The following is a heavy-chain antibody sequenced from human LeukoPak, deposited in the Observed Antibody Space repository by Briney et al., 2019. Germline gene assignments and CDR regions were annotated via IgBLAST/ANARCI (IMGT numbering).Heavy chain of an antibody. CDR1: GYTFTGYY. CDR2: INPNSGGT. Sequence: ASVKVSCKASGYTFTGYYMHWVRQAPGQGLEWMGWINPNSGGTNYAQKFQGRVTMTRDTSISTAYMELSRLRSDDTAVYYCASCPIPGYSRGWYDYWGQGTLVTVSS. CDR3: ASCPIPGYSRGWYDY. D-gene: IGHD6-19*01. J-gene: IGHJ4*02. V-gene: IGHV1-2*02.